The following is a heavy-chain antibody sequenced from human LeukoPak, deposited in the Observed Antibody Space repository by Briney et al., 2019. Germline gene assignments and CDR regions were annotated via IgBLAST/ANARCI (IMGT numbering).Heavy chain of an antibody. V-gene: IGHV1-2*02. Sequence: ASVKVSYKASRYTFTAHYMLWVRQAPGQGLEWMGWINPNSGGTNYAQKFQGRVTMTRDTSISTAYMELSRLRSDDTAVYYCVTLWGLFDYWGQGTLVTVSS. CDR1: RYTFTAHY. D-gene: IGHD1-26*01. CDR2: INPNSGGT. CDR3: VTLWGLFDY. J-gene: IGHJ4*02.